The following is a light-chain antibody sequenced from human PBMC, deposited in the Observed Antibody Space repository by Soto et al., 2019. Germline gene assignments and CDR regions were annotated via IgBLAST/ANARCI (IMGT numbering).Light chain of an antibody. CDR1: SSNIGTSS. J-gene: IGLJ1*01. Sequence: QSALTQPHSASGTPGQRVTISCSGSSSNIGTSSVHWFQQLPGTAPKLLISTTNQRPSGVPERFSGSKSGTSASLAISGLQSEDEADYYCAAWEDSLNGHVFGPGTKFTVL. CDR2: TTN. V-gene: IGLV1-44*01. CDR3: AAWEDSLNGHV.